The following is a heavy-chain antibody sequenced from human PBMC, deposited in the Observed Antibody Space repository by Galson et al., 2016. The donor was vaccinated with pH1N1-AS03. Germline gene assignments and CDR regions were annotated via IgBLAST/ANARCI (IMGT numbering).Heavy chain of an antibody. D-gene: IGHD3-22*01. J-gene: IGHJ6*02. V-gene: IGHV1-2*02. CDR3: ATHRHLYGSSGPTTPYGLDV. CDR2: INPNGGDT. Sequence: SVKVSCKASGYTFTGHWIHWVRQAPGQGPEWMGWINPNGGDTKYAQKFQGRVTMTRDTSITTAYLELSGLRSDDTAVYSCATHRHLYGSSGPTTPYGLDVWGQGTTVTVSS. CDR1: GYTFTGHW.